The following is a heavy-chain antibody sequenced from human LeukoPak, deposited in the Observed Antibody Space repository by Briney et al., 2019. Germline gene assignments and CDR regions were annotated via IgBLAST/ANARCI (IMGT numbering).Heavy chain of an antibody. J-gene: IGHJ4*02. CDR1: GGSISSYY. D-gene: IGHD1-14*01. V-gene: IGHV4-4*07. CDR3: ARRRTWHNYFHF. CDR2: IYTSGST. Sequence: SETLSLTCTVSGGSISSYYWSWIRQPAGKGLEWIGRIYTSGSTNYNPSLKSRVTMSVDTSKNQFSLRLRSVTAADTSIYYCARRRTWHNYFHFWGQGTLVTVSS.